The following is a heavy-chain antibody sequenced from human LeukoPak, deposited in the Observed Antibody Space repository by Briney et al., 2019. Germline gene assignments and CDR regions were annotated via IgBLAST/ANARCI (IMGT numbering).Heavy chain of an antibody. CDR1: GGSITSYY. V-gene: IGHV4-4*07. CDR2: IRTSGST. D-gene: IGHD3-3*01. J-gene: IGHJ4*02. Sequence: SETLSLTCSASGGSITSYYWSWLRQSAGKGLEWIGRIRTSGSTNYNPSLKSRVTMSVDTSNNQFSLKLTSVTAADTAVYYCARAYSDIWSGYYFDSWGQGILVTVSS. CDR3: ARAYSDIWSGYYFDS.